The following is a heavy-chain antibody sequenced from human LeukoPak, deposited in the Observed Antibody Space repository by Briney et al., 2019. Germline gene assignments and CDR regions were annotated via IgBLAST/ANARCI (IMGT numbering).Heavy chain of an antibody. V-gene: IGHV3-21*01. CDR2: ISSSSYI. D-gene: IGHD3-22*01. CDR3: AKENRPIVVDIDFDD. Sequence: GGFLRLSCAASEFTFSSYSMNWVRQAPGKGLEWVSSISSSSYIYYADLVKGRFTISRDNAKNSLYLQMNSLRAEDAAVYSCAKENRPIVVDIDFDDWGQGTLVTVSS. CDR1: EFTFSSYS. J-gene: IGHJ4*02.